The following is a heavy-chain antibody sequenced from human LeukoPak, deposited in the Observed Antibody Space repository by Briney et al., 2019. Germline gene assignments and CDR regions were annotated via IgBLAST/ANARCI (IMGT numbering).Heavy chain of an antibody. CDR2: ISAYNGNT. CDR3: ARVGDLDITYYYDSSGGAFDI. Sequence: GASVKVSCKASGYTFTSYGISWVRQAPGQGLEWMGWISAYNGNTNYAQKLQGRVTMTTDTSTSTAYMELRSLRSDDTAVYYCARVGDLDITYYYDSSGGAFDIWGQGTMVTVSS. D-gene: IGHD3-22*01. J-gene: IGHJ3*02. V-gene: IGHV1-18*01. CDR1: GYTFTSYG.